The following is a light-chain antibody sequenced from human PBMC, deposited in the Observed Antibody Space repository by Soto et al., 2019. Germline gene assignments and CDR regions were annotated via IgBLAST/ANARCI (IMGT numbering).Light chain of an antibody. CDR2: KAS. Sequence: DIVMTQSPSTLYGSVGDRVTTTCRASQTISSWLAWHQQKPGRAPKLLISKASSLESGVPSRFSGSGFGTEFTLTISSLQPDDFATYYCQQYNSYRAFGQGTKVDI. CDR1: QTISSW. CDR3: QQYNSYRA. V-gene: IGKV1-5*03. J-gene: IGKJ1*01.